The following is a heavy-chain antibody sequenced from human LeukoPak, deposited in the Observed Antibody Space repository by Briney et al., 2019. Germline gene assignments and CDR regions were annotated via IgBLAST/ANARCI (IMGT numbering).Heavy chain of an antibody. CDR3: ARHGSGWLNIAAAYFDY. Sequence: PSETLSLTCAVYGGSFSGYYWSWIRQPPEKGLEWIGEINHSGGTNYNPSLKSRVTISVDTSKNQFSLKLSSVTAADTAVYYCARHGSGWLNIAAAYFDYWGQGTLVTVSS. D-gene: IGHD6-13*01. V-gene: IGHV4-34*01. CDR1: GGSFSGYY. J-gene: IGHJ4*02. CDR2: INHSGGT.